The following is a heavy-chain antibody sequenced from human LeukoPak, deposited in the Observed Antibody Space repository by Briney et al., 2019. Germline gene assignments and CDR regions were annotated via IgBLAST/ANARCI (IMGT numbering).Heavy chain of an antibody. CDR1: GFNFIDYS. D-gene: IGHD5-12*01. Sequence: PGGSLGLSCAASGFNFIDYSMNWARQAPGKGLEWISYIGISSGNTKYADSVKGRFTISRDKARNSLYLQMNSLRVEDTAMYYCVRDHRYVFDLWGHETRVTVSS. V-gene: IGHV3-48*01. J-gene: IGHJ4*01. CDR3: VRDHRYVFDL. CDR2: IGISSGNT.